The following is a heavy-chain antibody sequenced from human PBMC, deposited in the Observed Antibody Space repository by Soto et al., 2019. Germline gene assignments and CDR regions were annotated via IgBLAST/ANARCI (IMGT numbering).Heavy chain of an antibody. Sequence: VQLVESGGGVVQPGRSLRLSCAASGFTFRYYGMHWVRQAPGKGLEWVAAISYDESNEYYADSVKGRFTLAGDDSKSTLYWQVNSRRDEEAAVYYCATVVYYGSGSATVDDGGRGAVVTVSS. J-gene: IGHJ4*02. V-gene: IGHV3-30*03. CDR2: ISYDESNE. D-gene: IGHD3-10*01. CDR3: ATVVYYGSGSATVDD. CDR1: GFTFRYYG.